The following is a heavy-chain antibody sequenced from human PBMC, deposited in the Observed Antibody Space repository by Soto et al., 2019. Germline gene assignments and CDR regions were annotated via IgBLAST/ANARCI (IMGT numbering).Heavy chain of an antibody. D-gene: IGHD3-3*01. Sequence: GGSLRLSCAASGFSFGSYALSWVRQAPGKGLEWVSTISGSDGKTFYADSVKGRFSISRDTSQSTLYLQMNSMRADDTAMYYCARWSYLDYWGQGTRFIVSS. CDR1: GFSFGSYA. V-gene: IGHV3-23*01. J-gene: IGHJ4*02. CDR3: ARWSYLDY. CDR2: ISGSDGKT.